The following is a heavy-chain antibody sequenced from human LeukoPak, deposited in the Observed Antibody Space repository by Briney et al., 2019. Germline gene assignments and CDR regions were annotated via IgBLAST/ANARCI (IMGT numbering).Heavy chain of an antibody. CDR3: AADRFCTSTTCFGNWFDP. V-gene: IGHV1-24*01. CDR2: FHSEDGET. Sequence: SVKLSCQVSGYILNELSMHWVRPSAGKVREWMGSFHSEDGETIYAQKFQGRVSMTEDTSTDTAYIELSSLKSEDTAVYYCAADRFCTSTTCFGNWFDPWGQGTLVTVSS. J-gene: IGHJ5*02. D-gene: IGHD2-2*01. CDR1: GYILNELS.